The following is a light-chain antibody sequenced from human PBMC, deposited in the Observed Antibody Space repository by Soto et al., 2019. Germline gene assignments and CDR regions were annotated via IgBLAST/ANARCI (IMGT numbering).Light chain of an antibody. CDR1: QSVKTY. J-gene: IGKJ5*01. CDR2: DTS. V-gene: IGKV3-11*01. CDR3: EQRTDWPGLS. Sequence: EIVLTQSPATLSLSPGERATLSCRASQSVKTYLAWYQQKPGQAPRCLIYDTSYRAFGIPARFSGSGSGTNFTLTISSLEHDDFAVYYCEQRTDWPGLSFGQGTRLEIK.